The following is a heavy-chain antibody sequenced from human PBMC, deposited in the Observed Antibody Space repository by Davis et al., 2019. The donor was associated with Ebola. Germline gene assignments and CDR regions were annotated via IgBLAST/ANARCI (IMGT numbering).Heavy chain of an antibody. Sequence: GGSLRLSCAASGFTFSSYAMSWVRQAPGQGLEWVSAISGSGGSTYYADSVKGRSTISRDNSKNTLYLQMNSLRAEDTAVYYCAKGSARSGGWGFDYWGQGTLVTVSS. V-gene: IGHV3-23*01. CDR3: AKGSARSGGWGFDY. CDR1: GFTFSSYA. J-gene: IGHJ4*02. CDR2: ISGSGGST. D-gene: IGHD6-19*01.